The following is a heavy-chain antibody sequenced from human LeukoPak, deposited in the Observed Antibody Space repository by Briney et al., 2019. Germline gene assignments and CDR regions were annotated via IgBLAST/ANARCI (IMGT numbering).Heavy chain of an antibody. Sequence: SETLSLTCTVSGYSITTGHYWGWIRQPPGRGLEWIGSIYHGETTYYNPSLKTRLTISLDTSKNQFSLKLSSVTAADTAVYYCASNWSDFDYWGQGILVAVSS. CDR1: GYSITTGHY. CDR3: ASNWSDFDY. CDR2: IYHGETT. D-gene: IGHD1-1*01. V-gene: IGHV4-38-2*02. J-gene: IGHJ4*02.